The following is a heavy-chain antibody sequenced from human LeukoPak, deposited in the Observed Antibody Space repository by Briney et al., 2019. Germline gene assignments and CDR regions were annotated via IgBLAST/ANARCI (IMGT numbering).Heavy chain of an antibody. CDR2: ISRNGAAT. Sequence: GGSLRLSCEASGLTFGDYTMHWVRQAPGKGLEWVSLISRNGAATKYADSVRGRFTVSRDNSKNSLFLQMNSLSTEDTALYYCARVRVVWKLYDAFDIWGQGTKVTVSS. J-gene: IGHJ3*02. CDR3: ARVRVVWKLYDAFDI. CDR1: GLTFGDYT. D-gene: IGHD1-1*01. V-gene: IGHV3-43*01.